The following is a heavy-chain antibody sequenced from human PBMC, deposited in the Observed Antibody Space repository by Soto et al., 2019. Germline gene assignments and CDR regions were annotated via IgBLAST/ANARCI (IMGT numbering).Heavy chain of an antibody. CDR1: GGTFSSYA. CDR3: ARDKGGYFSLFVY. V-gene: IGHV1-69*01. D-gene: IGHD2-15*01. J-gene: IGHJ4*02. Sequence: QVHLVQSGAEVKKPGSSVKVSCKAIGGTFSSYAFSWVRQAPEHGLEWMGGIMPFFGSGNYAQKFQGRVNITADESTCSVDLELSSLRSEDTAVYYGARDKGGYFSLFVYWGPGTLVTV. CDR2: IMPFFGSG.